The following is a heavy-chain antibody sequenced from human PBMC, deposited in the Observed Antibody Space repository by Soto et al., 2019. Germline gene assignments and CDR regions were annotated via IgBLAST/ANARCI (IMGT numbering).Heavy chain of an antibody. CDR2: INHSGST. Sequence: PSETLSLSCAVYGGSFSGYYWSWIRQPPGKGLEWIGEINHSGSTNYNPSLKSRVTISVDTSKNQFSLKLSFVTAADTAVYYCARAPRGNYDSSGYYYPQPRGPRNYGMDVWGQGTTVT. V-gene: IGHV4-34*01. D-gene: IGHD3-22*01. CDR1: GGSFSGYY. J-gene: IGHJ6*02. CDR3: ARAPRGNYDSSGYYYPQPRGPRNYGMDV.